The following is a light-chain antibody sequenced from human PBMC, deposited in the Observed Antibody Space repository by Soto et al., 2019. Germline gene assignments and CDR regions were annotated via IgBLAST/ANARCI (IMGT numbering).Light chain of an antibody. CDR2: DVT. CDR3: SSYTASESYV. V-gene: IGLV2-14*03. CDR1: SSDIGTYNF. J-gene: IGLJ1*01. Sequence: QSALIQPASVSGSPGQSITISCTGTSSDIGTYNFVSWYQQHPGKAPKLMIYDVTNRPSGVSNRFSGSKSGNTASLTISGLQAEDEADYYCSSYTASESYVFGGGTKVTVL.